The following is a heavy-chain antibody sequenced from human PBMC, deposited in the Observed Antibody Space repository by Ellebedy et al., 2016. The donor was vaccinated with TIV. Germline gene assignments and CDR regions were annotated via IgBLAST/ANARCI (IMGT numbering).Heavy chain of an antibody. Sequence: MPSETLSLTCTVSDGSIISSSYFWGWIRQPPGKGLEWIGSSYYSGSTTSNPSLKSRVTVSVDTSKNQFSLNLSSVTAADTAVYYCARDPALPRGRFDTWGQGTLVTVSS. V-gene: IGHV4-39*07. J-gene: IGHJ5*02. CDR1: DGSIISSSYF. CDR3: ARDPALPRGRFDT. CDR2: SYYSGST.